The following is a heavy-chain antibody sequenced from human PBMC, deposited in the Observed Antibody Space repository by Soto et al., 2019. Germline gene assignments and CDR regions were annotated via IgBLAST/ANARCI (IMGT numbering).Heavy chain of an antibody. J-gene: IGHJ6*02. CDR3: ARDIRPRGVPLWCSGMDV. Sequence: QVQLVQSGAEVKKPGSSVKVSCKASGGTFSSYAISWVRQAPGQGLEWMGGIIPIFGTANYAQKFQGRVTITADESTSTAYMELSSLRSEDTAVYYCARDIRPRGVPLWCSGMDVWGQGTTVTVSS. CDR1: GGTFSSYA. V-gene: IGHV1-69*12. CDR2: IIPIFGTA. D-gene: IGHD3-10*01.